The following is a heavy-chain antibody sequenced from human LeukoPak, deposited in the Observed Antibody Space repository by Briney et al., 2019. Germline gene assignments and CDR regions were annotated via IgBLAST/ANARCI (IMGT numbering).Heavy chain of an antibody. CDR3: ARDFGDYSYYYYMDV. CDR2: INPNSGGT. CDR1: GYTFTGYC. J-gene: IGHJ6*03. V-gene: IGHV1-2*06. D-gene: IGHD4-17*01. Sequence: ASVKVSCKASGYTFTGYCMHWVRQAPGQGLEWMGRINPNSGGTNYEQKFQGRVTMTRDTSISTAYMELSRLRSDDTAVYYCARDFGDYSYYYYMDVWGKGTTVTVSS.